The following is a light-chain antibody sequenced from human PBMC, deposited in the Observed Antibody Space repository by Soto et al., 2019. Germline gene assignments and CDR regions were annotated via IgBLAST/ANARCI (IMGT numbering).Light chain of an antibody. V-gene: IGKV1-5*03. Sequence: DIQMAQSPSTLSASVGDRVTITCRASQNINRWLAWYQQRPGKAPNLLIYKASSLESGVPSRFSGSGSGTEFTLTINSLQPDDLATYHRQQYKNYSWTFGQGTKVEIK. CDR3: QQYKNYSWT. J-gene: IGKJ1*01. CDR1: QNINRW. CDR2: KAS.